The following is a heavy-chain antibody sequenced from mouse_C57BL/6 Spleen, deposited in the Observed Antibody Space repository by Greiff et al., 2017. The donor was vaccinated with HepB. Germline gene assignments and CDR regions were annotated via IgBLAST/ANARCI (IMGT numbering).Heavy chain of an antibody. D-gene: IGHD2-4*01. J-gene: IGHJ4*01. CDR2: ISYDGSN. V-gene: IGHV3-6*01. Sequence: EVKLQESGPGLVKPSQSLSLTCSVTGYSITSGYYWNWIRQFPGNKLEWMGYISYDGSNNYNPSLKNRISITRDTSKNQFFLKLNSVTTEDTATYYCAREDYDYDVGAMDYWGQGTSVTVSS. CDR1: GYSITSGYY. CDR3: AREDYDYDVGAMDY.